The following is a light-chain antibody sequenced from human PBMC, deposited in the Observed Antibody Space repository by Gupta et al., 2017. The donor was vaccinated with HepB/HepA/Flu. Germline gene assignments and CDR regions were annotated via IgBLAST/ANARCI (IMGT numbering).Light chain of an antibody. CDR1: KLGDKY. CDR2: QDA. Sequence: SYELTQPPSVSVSPGQTASITCPGDKLGDKYACWYQQKPGQSPVLGIYQDAKRPSGIPERFSGSNSGNTANLTISGTQAMDEADYYCQAWESSIGVFGGGTKLTVL. V-gene: IGLV3-1*01. CDR3: QAWESSIGV. J-gene: IGLJ2*01.